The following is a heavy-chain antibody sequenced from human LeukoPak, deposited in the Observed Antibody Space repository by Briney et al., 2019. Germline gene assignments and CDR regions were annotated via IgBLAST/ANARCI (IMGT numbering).Heavy chain of an antibody. J-gene: IGHJ4*02. Sequence: SETLSLTCAVYGGSFSGYYWSWIRQPPGKGLEWIGEINHSGSTNYNPSLKSRVTISVDTSKNQFSLKLGSVTAADTAVYYCARGGGVQGYSWGQGTLVTVSS. CDR3: ARGGGVQGYS. V-gene: IGHV4-34*01. D-gene: IGHD3-16*02. CDR2: INHSGST. CDR1: GGSFSGYY.